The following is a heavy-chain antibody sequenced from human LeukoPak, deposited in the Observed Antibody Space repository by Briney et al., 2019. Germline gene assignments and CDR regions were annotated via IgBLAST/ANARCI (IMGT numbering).Heavy chain of an antibody. Sequence: ASVKVSCKASGYTFTGYYMHWVRQAPGQGLEWMGWINPNSGGTNYAQKFQGRVTMTRDTSISTAYMELSRLRSDDTAVYYCARGAGIAAAGTWYYFDYWGQGTLVTVSS. D-gene: IGHD6-13*01. V-gene: IGHV1-2*02. J-gene: IGHJ4*02. CDR2: INPNSGGT. CDR1: GYTFTGYY. CDR3: ARGAGIAAAGTWYYFDY.